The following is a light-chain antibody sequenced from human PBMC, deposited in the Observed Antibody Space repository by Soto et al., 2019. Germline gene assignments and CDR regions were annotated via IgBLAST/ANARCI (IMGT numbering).Light chain of an antibody. Sequence: DVQVTQSPSFVSASVGDRVTITCRASQGIGTWLAWYQVKPGKAPNLLIYGATNLQSGVPSRFSGSGLGTHFTLTIINLQPEDFATYYCQQTNSFPITFGQGTRLDI. CDR3: QQTNSFPIT. CDR2: GAT. J-gene: IGKJ5*01. CDR1: QGIGTW. V-gene: IGKV1D-12*01.